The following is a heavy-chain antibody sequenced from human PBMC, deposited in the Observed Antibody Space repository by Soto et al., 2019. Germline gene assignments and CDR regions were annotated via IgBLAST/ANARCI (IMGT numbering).Heavy chain of an antibody. Sequence: ASVKVSCKASGYTFTSYYMHWVRQAPGQGLEWMGIINPSGGSTSYARKFQGRVTMTRDTSTSTVYMELSSLGSEDTAVYYCARDRVYCTNGVCYIYYYYGMDVWGQGTTVTVSS. J-gene: IGHJ6*02. CDR2: INPSGGST. CDR3: ARDRVYCTNGVCYIYYYYGMDV. CDR1: GYTFTSYY. D-gene: IGHD2-8*01. V-gene: IGHV1-46*01.